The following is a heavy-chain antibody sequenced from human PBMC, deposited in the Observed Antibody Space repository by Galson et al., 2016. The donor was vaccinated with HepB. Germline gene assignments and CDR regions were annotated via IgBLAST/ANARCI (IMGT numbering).Heavy chain of an antibody. Sequence: SLRLSCAGSGFTFSSYGMHWVRQAPGKGLEWVAVIWYDGSEKYYADSVKGRFTISRDNSKNTLHLQMNSLRAEDTAVYYCARIYYEILTGLTPWYYFDSWGQGTLVTVSS. V-gene: IGHV3-33*01. D-gene: IGHD3-9*01. CDR3: ARIYYEILTGLTPWYYFDS. CDR1: GFTFSSYG. J-gene: IGHJ4*02. CDR2: IWYDGSEK.